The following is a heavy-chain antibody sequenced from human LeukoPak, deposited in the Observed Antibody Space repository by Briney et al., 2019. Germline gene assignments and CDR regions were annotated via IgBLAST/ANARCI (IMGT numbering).Heavy chain of an antibody. CDR2: IYYRGST. CDR3: ATMVQGVHTYFGS. V-gene: IGHV4-59*11. D-gene: IGHD3-10*01. CDR1: GGSISSHY. Sequence: SETLSLTCTVSGGSISSHYWSWIRQPPGKGLEWIGYIYYRGSTNYNPSLKSRVTMSLDTSKNQLFLKLSSVTAADTAVYYCATMVQGVHTYFGSWGQGNLVAASS. J-gene: IGHJ4*02.